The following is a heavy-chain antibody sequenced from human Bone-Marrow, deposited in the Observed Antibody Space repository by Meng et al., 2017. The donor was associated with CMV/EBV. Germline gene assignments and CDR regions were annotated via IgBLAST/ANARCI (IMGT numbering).Heavy chain of an antibody. D-gene: IGHD2-15*01. CDR1: GFTFSSYW. CDR2: INSDGSST. CDR3: AREFVVVVAARLHYYGMDV. Sequence: GGSLRLSCAASGFTFSSYWMHWVRQPPGKGLVWVSRINSDGSSTSYADSVKGRFTISRDNAKNSLYLQMNSLRAEDTAVYYCAREFVVVVAARLHYYGMDVWGQGTTVTVSS. J-gene: IGHJ6*02. V-gene: IGHV3-74*01.